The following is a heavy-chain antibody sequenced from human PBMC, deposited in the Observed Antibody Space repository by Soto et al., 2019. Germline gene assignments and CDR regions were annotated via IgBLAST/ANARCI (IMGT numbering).Heavy chain of an antibody. D-gene: IGHD1-1*01. CDR3: ATVQDY. Sequence: PSETLSLTCTVYSGTINSGGYSWTWIRQPPGKGLEWIGFTYESGTTYYSPSLKSRVTISVDRSKNQFSLKLNSVTAADTAVYYWATVQDYWGQGILVTV. J-gene: IGHJ4*02. V-gene: IGHV4-30-2*01. CDR2: TYESGTT. CDR1: SGTINSGGYS.